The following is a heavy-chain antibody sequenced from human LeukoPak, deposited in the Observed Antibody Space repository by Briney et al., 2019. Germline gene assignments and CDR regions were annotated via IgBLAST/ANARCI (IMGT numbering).Heavy chain of an antibody. CDR2: ISSSSSYI. CDR1: GFTFSSYS. V-gene: IGHV3-21*01. CDR3: ARAPTGTWFDP. Sequence: GGSLRLSCAASGFTFSSYSMNWVRQAPGKGLEWVSSISSSSSYIYYADSVKGRFTISRDNAKNPLYLQMNSLRAEDTAVYYCARAPTGTWFDPWGQGTLVTVSS. J-gene: IGHJ5*02.